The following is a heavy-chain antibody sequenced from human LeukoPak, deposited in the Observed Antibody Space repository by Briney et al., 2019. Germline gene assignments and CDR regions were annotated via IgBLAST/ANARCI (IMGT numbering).Heavy chain of an antibody. Sequence: KTGGSLRLSCAASGFTFCSYEFNWVRQAPGKGLEWISSIGKTSRDMYYADSVRGRFTISRDNAKNSLFLLMNSLRVEDTSVYYCVRGDNRDYWGQGTLVTVSS. J-gene: IGHJ4*02. CDR2: IGKTSRDM. D-gene: IGHD1-14*01. CDR1: GFTFCSYE. V-gene: IGHV3-21*01. CDR3: VRGDNRDY.